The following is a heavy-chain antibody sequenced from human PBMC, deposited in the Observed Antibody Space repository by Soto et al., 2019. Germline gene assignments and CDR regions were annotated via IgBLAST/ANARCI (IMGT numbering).Heavy chain of an antibody. CDR1: GFTFSSYA. V-gene: IGHV3-23*01. CDR2: ISSSGGST. J-gene: IGHJ4*02. CDR3: AKAYGDYLSDFDY. D-gene: IGHD4-17*01. Sequence: EVQLFESGGGLVQPGGSLRLSCAASGFTFSSYAMTWVRQAPGKGLEWVSAISSSGGSTYYADSVKGRFTISRDNSKNTLYVQMNSLRADDTAVYYCAKAYGDYLSDFDYWGQGTLVTVSS.